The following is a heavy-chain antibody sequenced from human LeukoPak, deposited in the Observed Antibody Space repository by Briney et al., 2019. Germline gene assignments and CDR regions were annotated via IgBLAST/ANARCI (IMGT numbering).Heavy chain of an antibody. V-gene: IGHV1-2*06. CDR2: INPNSGGT. CDR1: GYTFTSYY. J-gene: IGHJ4*02. CDR3: ARSIGEYDSSGYYDY. D-gene: IGHD3-22*01. Sequence: GASVKVSCKASGYTFTSYYMHWVRQAPGQGLEWMGRINPNSGGTNYAQKFQGRVTMTRDTSISTAYMELSRLRSDDTAVYYCARSIGEYDSSGYYDYWGQGTLVTVSS.